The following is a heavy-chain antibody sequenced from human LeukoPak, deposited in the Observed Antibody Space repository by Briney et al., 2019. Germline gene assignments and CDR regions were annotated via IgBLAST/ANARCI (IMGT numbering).Heavy chain of an antibody. Sequence: PETLSLTCSVSGGYISTSNYYWGWIRQPPGKGLEWIGTIYYSGRTYYNPSLQSRVTISLDTSQNQLSLQVRSVTVVDTAVYYCARFFYYDASLPPYWGQGTLVTVSS. CDR1: GGYISTSNYY. CDR2: IYYSGRT. CDR3: ARFFYYDASLPPY. J-gene: IGHJ4*02. D-gene: IGHD3-16*01. V-gene: IGHV4-39*01.